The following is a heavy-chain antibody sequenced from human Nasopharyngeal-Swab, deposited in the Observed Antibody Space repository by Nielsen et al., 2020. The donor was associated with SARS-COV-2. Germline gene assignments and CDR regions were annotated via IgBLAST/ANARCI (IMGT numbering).Heavy chain of an antibody. CDR2: IRSKANSYAT. D-gene: IGHD4-23*01. CDR1: GFTFSGSA. V-gene: IGHV3-73*01. J-gene: IGHJ6*03. CDR3: TRPLGATVVTALTGYYYYMDV. Sequence: GGSLRLSCAASGFTFSGSAMHWVRQASGKGLEWVGRIRSKANSYATAYAASVKGRFTISRDDSKNTAHLQMNSLKTEDTAVYYCTRPLGATVVTALTGYYYYMDVWGKGTTVTVSS.